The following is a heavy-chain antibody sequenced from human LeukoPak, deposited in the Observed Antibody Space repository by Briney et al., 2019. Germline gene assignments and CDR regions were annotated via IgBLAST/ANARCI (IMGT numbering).Heavy chain of an antibody. CDR2: ISSSAGST. CDR1: GFTFSIYA. D-gene: IGHD2-2*01. CDR3: AKARCSSTSCYLIDY. J-gene: IGHJ4*02. V-gene: IGHV3-23*01. Sequence: GGSLRLSCAASGFTFSIYAMSWVRQAPGKGLEWVSDISSSAGSTYYADSVKGRFTISRDNSKNTLYLQMNSLRAEDTAIYYCAKARCSSTSCYLIDYWGQGTLVTVSS.